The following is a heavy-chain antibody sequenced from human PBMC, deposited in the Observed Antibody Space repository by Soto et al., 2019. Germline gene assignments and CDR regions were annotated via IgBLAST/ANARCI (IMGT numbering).Heavy chain of an antibody. J-gene: IGHJ1*01. D-gene: IGHD2-15*01. CDR2: IYWDDDK. V-gene: IGHV2-5*02. CDR3: AHSAPAGCSGGSCPPGDPEYFQH. CDR1: GFSLSTSGVG. Sequence: GSGPTLVNPTQTLTLTCTFSGFSLSTSGVGVGWIRQPPGKALEWLALIYWDDDKRYSPSLKSRLTITKDTSKNQVVLTMTNMDPVDTATYYCAHSAPAGCSGGSCPPGDPEYFQHWGQGTLVTVSS.